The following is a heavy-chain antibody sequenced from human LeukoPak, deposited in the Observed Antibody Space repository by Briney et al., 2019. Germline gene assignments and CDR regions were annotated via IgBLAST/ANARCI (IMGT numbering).Heavy chain of an antibody. V-gene: IGHV4-34*01. J-gene: IGHJ5*02. CDR1: GGSISSYY. CDR2: INHSGST. CDR3: ARGGSSWYAIQFWAPSLPVNWFDP. Sequence: SETLSLTCTVSGGSISSYYWSWIRQPPGKGLEWIGEINHSGSTNYNPSLKSRVTISVDTSKNQFSLKLSSVTAADTAVYYCARGGSSWYAIQFWAPSLPVNWFDPWGQGTLVTVSS. D-gene: IGHD6-13*01.